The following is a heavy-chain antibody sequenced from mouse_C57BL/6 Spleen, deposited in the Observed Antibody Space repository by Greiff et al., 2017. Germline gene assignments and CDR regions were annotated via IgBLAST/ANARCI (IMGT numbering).Heavy chain of an antibody. V-gene: IGHV5-17*01. Sequence: DVMLVESGGGLVKPGGSLKLSCAASGFTFSDYGMHWVRQAPEKGLEWVAYISSGSSTIYYADTVKGRFTISRDNAKNTLFLQMTSLRSEDTAMYYCAQYGNYWYFDVWGTGTTVTVAS. CDR3: AQYGNYWYFDV. CDR2: ISSGSSTI. D-gene: IGHD2-1*01. J-gene: IGHJ1*03. CDR1: GFTFSDYG.